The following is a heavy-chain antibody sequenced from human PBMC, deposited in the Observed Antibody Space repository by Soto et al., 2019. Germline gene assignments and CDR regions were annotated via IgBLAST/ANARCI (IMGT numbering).Heavy chain of an antibody. J-gene: IGHJ4*02. CDR2: ISGSGGST. CDR3: ARWGAGRAQTFDY. CDR1: GFTFSSYA. D-gene: IGHD1-26*01. V-gene: IGHV3-23*01. Sequence: PGGSLRLSCAASGFTFSSYAMSWVRQAPGKGLEWVSAISGSGGSTYYADSVKGRFTISRDNSKNTLYLQMSRLRSDDTAVYYCARWGAGRAQTFDYWGQGTLVTVSS.